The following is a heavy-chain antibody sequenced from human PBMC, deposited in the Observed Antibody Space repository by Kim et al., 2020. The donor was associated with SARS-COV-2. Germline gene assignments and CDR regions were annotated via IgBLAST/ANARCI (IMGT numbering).Heavy chain of an antibody. D-gene: IGHD6-6*01. V-gene: IGHV6-1*01. CDR2: N. CDR3: ARDSVRHFDY. J-gene: IGHJ4*02. Sequence: NNYAVSLKSRITINPTTSKNQFSLQLNSVTPEDTAVYYCARDSVRHFDYWGQGTLVTVSS.